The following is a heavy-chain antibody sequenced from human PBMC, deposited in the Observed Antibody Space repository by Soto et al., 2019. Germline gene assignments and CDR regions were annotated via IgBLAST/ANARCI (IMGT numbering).Heavy chain of an antibody. CDR1: GFTFSSYA. Sequence: EVQVLEPGGGLVQPGGSLRLSCAVSGFTFSSYAMSWVRQAPGKGLEWVSGISGSGGSTYSADSVKGRFTISRDNSRNTLFLQMNSLTPEDTAVYYCAKDRKSGSGWYWDYWGQGTLVTVSS. V-gene: IGHV3-23*01. CDR2: ISGSGGST. CDR3: AKDRKSGSGWYWDY. J-gene: IGHJ4*02. D-gene: IGHD6-19*01.